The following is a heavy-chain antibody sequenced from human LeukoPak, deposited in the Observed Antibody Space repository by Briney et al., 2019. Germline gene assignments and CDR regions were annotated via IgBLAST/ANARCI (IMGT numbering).Heavy chain of an antibody. CDR1: GGSISRYY. J-gene: IGHJ4*02. Sequence: PSETLSLTCTVSGGSISRYYWSWIRQPPGKGLEWIGYNYYSGSTNYNPSLKSRVTISVDTSKNQFSLKLSSVTAADTAVYYCARLRARTYSLDYWGQGTLVTVSS. V-gene: IGHV4-59*01. CDR2: NYYSGST. CDR3: ARLRARTYSLDY. D-gene: IGHD2-21*01.